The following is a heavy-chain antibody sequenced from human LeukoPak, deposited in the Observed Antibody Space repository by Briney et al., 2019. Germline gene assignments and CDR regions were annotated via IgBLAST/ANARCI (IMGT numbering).Heavy chain of an antibody. CDR1: GYSFTGHY. CDR3: ARDLIGVTTGYFDY. Sequence: ASVKVSCKASGYSFTGHYVHWVRQAPGQGLEWMGWISAYNGNTNYAQKLQGRVTMTTDTSTSTAYMELRSLRSDDTAVYYCARDLIGVTTGYFDYWGQGTLVTVSS. D-gene: IGHD4-17*01. J-gene: IGHJ4*02. CDR2: ISAYNGNT. V-gene: IGHV1-18*04.